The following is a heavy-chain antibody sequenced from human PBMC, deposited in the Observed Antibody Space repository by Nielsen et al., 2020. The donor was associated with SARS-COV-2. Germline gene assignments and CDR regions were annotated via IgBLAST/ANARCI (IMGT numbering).Heavy chain of an antibody. CDR3: ARDTAMVEGVYYYYMDV. V-gene: IGHV1-69*13. J-gene: IGHJ6*03. Sequence: SVQVSCKASGGTFSSYAISWVRQAPGQGLEWMGGIIPIFGTANYAQKFQGRVTITADESTSTAYMELSSLRSEDTAVYYCARDTAMVEGVYYYYMDVWGKGTTVTVSS. CDR1: GGTFSSYA. CDR2: IIPIFGTA. D-gene: IGHD5-18*01.